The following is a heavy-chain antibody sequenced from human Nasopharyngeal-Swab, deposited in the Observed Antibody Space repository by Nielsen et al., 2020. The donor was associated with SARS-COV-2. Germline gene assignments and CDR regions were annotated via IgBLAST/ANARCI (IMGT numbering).Heavy chain of an antibody. V-gene: IGHV3-49*01. CDR1: GFTFGDYA. CDR3: ARSVGSFYGQGAFDI. J-gene: IGHJ3*02. D-gene: IGHD1-26*01. Sequence: GGSLRLSCTTSGFTFGDYAMSWFRQAPRKGLEWVGFIRSKTYGGAPEYAASVKGRFTISRDGAESIAYLQMNSLETEDKGVYYCARSVGSFYGQGAFDIWGQGTMVTVSS. CDR2: IRSKTYGGAP.